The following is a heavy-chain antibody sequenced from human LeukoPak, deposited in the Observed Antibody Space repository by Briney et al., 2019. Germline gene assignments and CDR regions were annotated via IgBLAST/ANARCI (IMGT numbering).Heavy chain of an antibody. CDR2: ISGSGGST. CDR3: AKYSGYRPFDY. CDR1: GFSFSTYS. J-gene: IGHJ4*02. Sequence: PGGSLRLSCAASGFSFSTYSMNWVRQAPGKGLEWVSAISGSGGSTYYADSVKGRFTISRDNSKNTLYLQMNSLRAEDTAVYYCAKYSGYRPFDYWGQGTLVTVSS. V-gene: IGHV3-23*01. D-gene: IGHD5-12*01.